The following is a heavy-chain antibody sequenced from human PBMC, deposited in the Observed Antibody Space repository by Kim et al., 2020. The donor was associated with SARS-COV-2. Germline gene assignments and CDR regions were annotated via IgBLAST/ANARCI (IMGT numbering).Heavy chain of an antibody. CDR2: IYHSGGT. V-gene: IGHV4-4*02. CDR3: ARSSSSWYPRPWFAP. CDR1: GGSISSSNW. J-gene: IGHJ5*02. Sequence: SETLSLTCAVSGGSISSSNWWSWVRQPPGKRLVWIVEIYHSGGTNYNPSLKSRVTISVDKSKNQFSLKLSSVTAADTAVYYCARSSSSWYPRPWFAPSGQGTLVTVSS. D-gene: IGHD6-13*01.